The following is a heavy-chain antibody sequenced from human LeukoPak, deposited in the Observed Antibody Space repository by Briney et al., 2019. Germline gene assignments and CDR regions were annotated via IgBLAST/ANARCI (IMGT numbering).Heavy chain of an antibody. CDR1: SSAFTNYG. Sequence: GASVKVSCKTSSSAFTNYGVSWVRQAPGQGLEWMGGIIPIFGTANYAQKFQGRVTITADKSTSTAYMELSSLRSEDTAVYYCASSVRGSYYYYYMDVWGKGTTVTVSS. J-gene: IGHJ6*03. CDR3: ASSVRGSYYYYYMDV. D-gene: IGHD3-16*01. V-gene: IGHV1-69*06. CDR2: IIPIFGTA.